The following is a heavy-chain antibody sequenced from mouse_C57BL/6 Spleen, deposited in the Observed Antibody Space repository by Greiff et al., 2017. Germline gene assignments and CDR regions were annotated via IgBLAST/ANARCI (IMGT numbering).Heavy chain of an antibody. D-gene: IGHD4-1*01. J-gene: IGHJ3*01. CDR1: GFTFSDYG. Sequence: EVKVVESGGGLVKPGGSLKLSCAASGFTFSDYGMHWVRQAPEKGLEWVAYISSGSSTIYYADTVKGRFTISRDNAKNTLFLQMTSLRSEDTAMYYCARRETGEAWFAYWGQGTLVTVSA. CDR2: ISSGSSTI. CDR3: ARRETGEAWFAY. V-gene: IGHV5-17*01.